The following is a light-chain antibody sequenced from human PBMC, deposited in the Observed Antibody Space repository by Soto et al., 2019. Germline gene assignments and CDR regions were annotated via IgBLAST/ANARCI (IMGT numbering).Light chain of an antibody. V-gene: IGLV1-44*01. CDR1: SSNIGSET. J-gene: IGLJ2*01. Sequence: QSVLTQPPSASGTPGQRVTISCSGSSSNIGSETVNWYQHLPGTAPKLPIYVNNQRPSGVPDRFSGSKSGTSASLAISGLQSEDEADYFCAAWDDSLKRVVFGGGTKLTVL. CDR3: AAWDDSLKRVV. CDR2: VNN.